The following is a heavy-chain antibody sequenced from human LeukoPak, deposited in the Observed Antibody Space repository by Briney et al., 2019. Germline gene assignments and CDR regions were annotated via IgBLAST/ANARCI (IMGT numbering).Heavy chain of an antibody. CDR2: INPSGGST. CDR1: GYTFTSYD. D-gene: IGHD4-23*01. CDR3: ARDNSVEDTAWWFDP. Sequence: WASVKVSCKTSGYTFTSYDLNWVRQATGQGLEWMGIINPSGGSTSYAQKFQGRVTMTRDMSTSTDYMELSSLRSEDTAVYYCARDNSVEDTAWWFDPWGQGTLVTVSS. V-gene: IGHV1-46*01. J-gene: IGHJ5*02.